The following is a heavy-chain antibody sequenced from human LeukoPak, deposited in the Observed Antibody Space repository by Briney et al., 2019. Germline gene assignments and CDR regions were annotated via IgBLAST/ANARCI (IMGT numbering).Heavy chain of an antibody. CDR2: ISGSGT. D-gene: IGHD5-24*01. CDR3: AKGRDGHNHIVDY. Sequence: PGGSLRLSCAASGFTFSSYAMSWVRQAPGKGLVWVSGISGSGTYYADSVKGRFTISRDNSKNTLYLQMSTLRAEDTAVYYCAKGRDGHNHIVDYWGQGTLVTVSS. V-gene: IGHV3-23*01. J-gene: IGHJ4*02. CDR1: GFTFSSYA.